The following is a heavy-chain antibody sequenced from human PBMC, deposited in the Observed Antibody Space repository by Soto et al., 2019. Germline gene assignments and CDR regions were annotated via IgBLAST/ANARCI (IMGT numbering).Heavy chain of an antibody. CDR3: AGGHSSSDY. V-gene: IGHV4-34*01. J-gene: IGHJ4*02. CDR1: GGSFSGYY. D-gene: IGHD6-6*01. Sequence: PSETLSLTCAVYGGSFSGYYWSWIRQPPGKGLEWIGEINHSGSTNYNPSLKSRVTISVDTSKNQFSLKLSSVTAADTAVYYCAGGHSSSDYWGQGTLVTVSS. CDR2: INHSGST.